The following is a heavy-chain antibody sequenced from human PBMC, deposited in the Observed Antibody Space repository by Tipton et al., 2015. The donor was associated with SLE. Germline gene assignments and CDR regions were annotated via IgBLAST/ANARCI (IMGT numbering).Heavy chain of an antibody. CDR1: GGSIGSYY. Sequence: TLSLTCTVSGGSIGSYYWSWMRQAPGKGLEWIGYIFYGGTANNNPSLKSRVTISVDRSKNQFSLKLNSVTAADTAVYYCARSSGDSLYYFNYWGQGTLVSVSS. CDR2: IFYGGTA. V-gene: IGHV4-59*12. J-gene: IGHJ4*02. D-gene: IGHD2-15*01. CDR3: ARSSGDSLYYFNY.